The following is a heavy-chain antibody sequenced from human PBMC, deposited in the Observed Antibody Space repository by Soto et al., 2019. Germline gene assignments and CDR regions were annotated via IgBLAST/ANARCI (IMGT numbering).Heavy chain of an antibody. V-gene: IGHV1-69*13. D-gene: IGHD6-19*01. CDR1: GGTFSSYA. CDR2: IIPIFGTA. CDR3: AGDWRYSSGWSPPGY. J-gene: IGHJ4*02. Sequence: RASVKVSCKASGGTFSSYAISWVRQAPGQGLEWMGGIIPIFGTANYAQKFQGRVTITADESTSTAYMELSSLRSEDTAVYYCAGDWRYSSGWSPPGYWGQGTLVTVSS.